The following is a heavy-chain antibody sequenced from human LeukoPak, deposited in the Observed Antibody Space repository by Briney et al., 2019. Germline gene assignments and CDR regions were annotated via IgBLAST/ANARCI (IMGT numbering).Heavy chain of an antibody. Sequence: GGSLRLSCAASGFTFASETMNWVRQAPGKGLEWVSSISSSSTYIYYADSVRGRFTISRDNAKNLIFLQINSLRVEDTALYYCARGTQDDYVWGSYRHSWFDPWGQGILVTVSS. CDR2: ISSSSTYI. V-gene: IGHV3-21*01. J-gene: IGHJ5*02. D-gene: IGHD3-16*02. CDR3: ARGTQDDYVWGSYRHSWFDP. CDR1: GFTFASET.